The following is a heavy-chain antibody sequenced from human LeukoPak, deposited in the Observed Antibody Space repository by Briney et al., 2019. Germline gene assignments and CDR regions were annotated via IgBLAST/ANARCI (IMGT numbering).Heavy chain of an antibody. Sequence: SETLSLTCSVFGGSVSGYYWTWVRQPPGKGLEWIGQIHYSGKADCNPSLKSRINISVDMSKNEISLRMRSMTAADTGIYYCAKFGADYDMAVWGQGTTVTVSS. CDR1: GGSVSGYY. V-gene: IGHV4-59*02. CDR2: IHYSGKA. CDR3: AKFGADYDMAV. D-gene: IGHD3-16*01. J-gene: IGHJ6*02.